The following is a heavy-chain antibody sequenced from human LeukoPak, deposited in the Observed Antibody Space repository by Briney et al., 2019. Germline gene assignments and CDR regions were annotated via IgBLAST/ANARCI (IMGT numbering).Heavy chain of an antibody. CDR2: ISYDGSNK. D-gene: IGHD2-2*01. CDR1: GFTFSSYA. Sequence: GGSLRLSCAASGFTFSSYAMHWVRQAPGKGLEWVAVISYDGSNKYYADSVKDRFTVSKDNSKNTMYLQMNGLRVEDTAVYYCATLSTFSSNWHDYWGQGTLVTVSS. CDR3: ATLSTFSSNWHDY. J-gene: IGHJ4*02. V-gene: IGHV3-30-3*01.